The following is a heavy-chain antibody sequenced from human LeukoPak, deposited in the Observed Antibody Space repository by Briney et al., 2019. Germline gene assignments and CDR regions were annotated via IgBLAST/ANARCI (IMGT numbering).Heavy chain of an antibody. CDR3: ARGRPFGYYDSSDRRAFDY. Sequence: SETLSLTCTVSGGSISSGGYYWSWIRQHPGKGLEWIGYIYYSGSTYYNPSLKSRVTISVDTSKNQFSLKLSSVTAADTAAYYCARGRPFGYYDSSDRRAFDYWGQGTLVTVSS. V-gene: IGHV4-31*03. D-gene: IGHD3-22*01. J-gene: IGHJ4*02. CDR1: GGSISSGGYY. CDR2: IYYSGST.